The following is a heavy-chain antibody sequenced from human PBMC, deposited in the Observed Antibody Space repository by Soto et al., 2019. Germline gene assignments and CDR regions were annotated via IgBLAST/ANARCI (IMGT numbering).Heavy chain of an antibody. J-gene: IGHJ5*02. CDR1: GYTFTSYC. CDR3: ARERRGWFDP. Sequence: SVKVSCKASGYTFTSYCISWVRQAPGQGLEWMGGIIPIFGTANYAQKFQGRVTITADESTSTAYMELSSLRSEDTAVYYCARERRGWFDPWGQGTLVTVSS. V-gene: IGHV1-69*13. D-gene: IGHD1-1*01. CDR2: IIPIFGTA.